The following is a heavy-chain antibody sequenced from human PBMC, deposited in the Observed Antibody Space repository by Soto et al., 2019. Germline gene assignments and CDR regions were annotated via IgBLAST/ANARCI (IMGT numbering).Heavy chain of an antibody. Sequence: SETLSLTCTVSGGSISSGGYYWSWIRQHPGKGLEWIGNIYYSGSTYYNPSLKSRVTISVDTSKNQFSLKLSSVTAADTAVYYCATGVGRYCSGGSCYDYWGQGTLVTVSS. CDR2: IYYSGST. CDR3: ATGVGRYCSGGSCYDY. V-gene: IGHV4-31*03. CDR1: GGSISSGGYY. J-gene: IGHJ4*02. D-gene: IGHD2-15*01.